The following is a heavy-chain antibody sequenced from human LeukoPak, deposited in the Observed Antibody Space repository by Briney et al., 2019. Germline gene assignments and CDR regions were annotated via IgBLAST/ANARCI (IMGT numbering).Heavy chain of an antibody. V-gene: IGHV1-46*01. D-gene: IGHD1-26*01. CDR3: ARYSGSYHTYFDS. CDR1: GYTFSSYY. CDR2: INPSGGIT. J-gene: IGHJ4*02. Sequence: ASVKVSCKPSGYTFSSYYIHWVRQAPGQGLEGMGIINPSGGITTYAQKFEGRVTMTRDTSTSTVDMKLSRLRSEDTAVYYCARYSGSYHTYFDSWGQGTLVTVSS.